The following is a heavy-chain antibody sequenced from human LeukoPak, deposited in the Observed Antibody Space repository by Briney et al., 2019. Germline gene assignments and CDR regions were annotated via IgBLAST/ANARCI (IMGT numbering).Heavy chain of an antibody. V-gene: IGHV1-24*01. Sequence: ASVKVSCKVSGYTLTELSMHWVRQAPGKGVEWMGGFDPEDGETIYAQKFQGRVTMTEDTSTDTAYMELSSLRSEDTAVYYCATLWFGELLTPIDYWGQGTLVTVSS. D-gene: IGHD3-10*01. J-gene: IGHJ4*02. CDR2: FDPEDGET. CDR1: GYTLTELS. CDR3: ATLWFGELLTPIDY.